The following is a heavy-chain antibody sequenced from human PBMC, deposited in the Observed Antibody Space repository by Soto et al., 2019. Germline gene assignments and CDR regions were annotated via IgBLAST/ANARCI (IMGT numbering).Heavy chain of an antibody. J-gene: IGHJ4*02. CDR1: GFTFSDST. Sequence: EVQLVESGGGLVQPGGSLTLSCTASGFTFSDSTVNWVRQAPGKGLEWVGRIRSKANNYAALYDVSVRGRFTMSRDDSRNTAYLQMNSLKAEDTAMYFCVKISGMTVTDKDDFWGQGTLVTVSS. CDR2: IRSKANNYAA. D-gene: IGHD2-21*02. CDR3: VKISGMTVTDKDDF. V-gene: IGHV3-73*01.